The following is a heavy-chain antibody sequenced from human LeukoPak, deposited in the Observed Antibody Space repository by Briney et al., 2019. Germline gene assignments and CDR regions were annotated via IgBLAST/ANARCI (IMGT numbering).Heavy chain of an antibody. J-gene: IGHJ6*04. D-gene: IGHD2-8*02. V-gene: IGHV4-34*01. CDR3: ARGTSGARYYYYGMDV. CDR1: GGSFSGYY. Sequence: SEPLSLTCAVYGGSFSGYYWRGLRQPPGKGLEWIVEINHSGSTNYNPPLKSRVTISVDTSKNQFSLKLSSVTAADTAVYYCARGTSGARYYYYGMDVWGKGTTVTVSS. CDR2: INHSGST.